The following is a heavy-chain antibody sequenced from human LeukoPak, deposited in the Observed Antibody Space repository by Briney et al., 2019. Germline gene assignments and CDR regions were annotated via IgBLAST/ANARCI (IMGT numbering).Heavy chain of an antibody. CDR2: IWYDGSNK. Sequence: GGSLRLSCAASGFTFSSYGMHWVRQAPGKGLEWVAVIWYDGSNKYYADSVKGRFTISRDNSKNTPYLQMNSLRAEDTAVYYCARSEIQLWLNYYYYMDVWGKGTTVTVSS. D-gene: IGHD5-18*01. CDR1: GFTFSSYG. CDR3: ARSEIQLWLNYYYYMDV. V-gene: IGHV3-33*01. J-gene: IGHJ6*03.